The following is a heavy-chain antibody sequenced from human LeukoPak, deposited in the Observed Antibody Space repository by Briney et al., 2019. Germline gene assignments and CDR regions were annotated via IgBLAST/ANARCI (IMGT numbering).Heavy chain of an antibody. CDR1: GGSISSYY. CDR3: ARGGGDTAMVTFYFDY. D-gene: IGHD5-18*01. J-gene: IGHJ4*02. V-gene: IGHV4-59*01. CDR2: IYYSGST. Sequence: SETLSLTCTVSGGSISSYYWSWVRQPPGKGLEWIGYIYYSGSTNYNPSLKSRVTISVDTSKNQFSLKLSSVTAADTAVYYCARGGGDTAMVTFYFDYWGQGTLVTVSS.